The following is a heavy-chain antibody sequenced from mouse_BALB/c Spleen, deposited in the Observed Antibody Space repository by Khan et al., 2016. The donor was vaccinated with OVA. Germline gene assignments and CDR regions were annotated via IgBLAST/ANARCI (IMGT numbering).Heavy chain of an antibody. Sequence: QIQLVQSGPELVRPGASVKMSCKASGYTLTSYYIHWVKQRPGQGLEWIGWVYPVDGSTKYNEKFKGKSTLTADKSSSTAYMLLSSLTSEDSAIYFGARGYYGYLDYWGQGTTLTVSS. D-gene: IGHD1-1*01. V-gene: IGHV1S56*01. CDR2: VYPVDGST. CDR3: ARGYYGYLDY. CDR1: GYTLTSYY. J-gene: IGHJ2*01.